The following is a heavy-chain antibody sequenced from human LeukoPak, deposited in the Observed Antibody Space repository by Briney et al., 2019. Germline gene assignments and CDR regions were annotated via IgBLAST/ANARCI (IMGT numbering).Heavy chain of an antibody. Sequence: ASVEVSCKASGYTLTTSDIHWVRQATGQGLEWMGWMNPNTGHTGFTQKFQGRVTMTRSISLNTAYMELSSLRSEDTAVYFCGRVQSGSLLRYGMDVWGQGTTVTVSS. D-gene: IGHD3-10*01. V-gene: IGHV1-8*01. CDR1: GYTLTTSD. CDR2: MNPNTGHT. CDR3: GRVQSGSLLRYGMDV. J-gene: IGHJ6*02.